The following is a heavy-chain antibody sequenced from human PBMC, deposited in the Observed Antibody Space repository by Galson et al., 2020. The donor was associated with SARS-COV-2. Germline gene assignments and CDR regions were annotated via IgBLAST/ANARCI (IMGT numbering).Heavy chain of an antibody. CDR1: GASIRPYW. D-gene: IGHD1-26*01. Sequence: QTLSLTCSVSGASIRPYWWSWIRQAPGKGLEWVGSIYYDGNTKYNPSLGRRVTISVDMSRNHFSLDLTSVTAADTAVYYCARHSTTLDPWGEGTLVTVSS. CDR3: ARHSTTLDP. J-gene: IGHJ5*02. CDR2: IYYDGNT. V-gene: IGHV4-59*08.